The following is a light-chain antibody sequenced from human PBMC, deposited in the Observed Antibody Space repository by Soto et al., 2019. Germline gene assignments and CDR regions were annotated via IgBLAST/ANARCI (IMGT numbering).Light chain of an antibody. CDR2: EVS. CDR1: SSDVGGYNY. Sequence: QSVLTQPPSASGSPGQSVTISCTGTSSDVGGYNYVSWYQQHPGKAPKLMIYEVSKRPSGVPDRFSGSKSGNTASLTVSGLQAEDEADDYCSSYAGSNNVFGTGTKVTVL. V-gene: IGLV2-8*01. J-gene: IGLJ1*01. CDR3: SSYAGSNNV.